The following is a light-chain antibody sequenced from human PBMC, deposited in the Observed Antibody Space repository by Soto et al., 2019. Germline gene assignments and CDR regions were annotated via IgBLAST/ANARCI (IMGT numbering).Light chain of an antibody. Sequence: QSALTQPAPVSGSPGQSITISCTGTSSDVGGYNYVSWYQQHPGQAPKLMIYDVSNRPSGVSNRFSGSKSGNTASLTISGLQAEDEADYYCSSYTSSSTLFVFGTGTKVTVL. CDR2: DVS. CDR3: SSYTSSSTLFV. CDR1: SSDVGGYNY. J-gene: IGLJ1*01. V-gene: IGLV2-14*01.